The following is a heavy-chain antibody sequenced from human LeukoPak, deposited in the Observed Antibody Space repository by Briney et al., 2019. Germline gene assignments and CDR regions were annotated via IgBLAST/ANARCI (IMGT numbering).Heavy chain of an antibody. D-gene: IGHD3-22*01. V-gene: IGHV3-30*16. Sequence: GRSLRLSCAASGFTFSSYAMHWARQAPGKGLEWVAVISYDGSNKYYADSVKGRFTISRDNSKNTLYLQMNSLRAEDTAVYYCARTYYYDSSGYGFDYWGQGTLVTVSS. CDR1: GFTFSSYA. CDR3: ARTYYYDSSGYGFDY. J-gene: IGHJ4*02. CDR2: ISYDGSNK.